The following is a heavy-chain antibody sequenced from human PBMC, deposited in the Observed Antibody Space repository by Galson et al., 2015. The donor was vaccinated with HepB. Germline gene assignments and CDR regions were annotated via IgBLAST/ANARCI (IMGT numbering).Heavy chain of an antibody. Sequence: SLRLSCAASGLSVSNNYMSWVRQAPGKGLEWVSSFYSGGNTYYADSVKGRFTISRDSSKNTLYLQMNNLRADDTAVYYCARAQWGFYYYGLDVWGQGTTVTVSS. D-gene: IGHD3-16*01. CDR2: FYSGGNT. J-gene: IGHJ6*02. CDR3: ARAQWGFYYYGLDV. CDR1: GLSVSNNY. V-gene: IGHV3-53*01.